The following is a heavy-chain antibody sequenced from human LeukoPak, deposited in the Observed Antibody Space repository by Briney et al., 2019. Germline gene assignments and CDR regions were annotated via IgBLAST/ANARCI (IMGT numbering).Heavy chain of an antibody. CDR2: ISSDGSSA. CDR3: VRLTFYEGRRDYPDH. J-gene: IGHJ4*02. D-gene: IGHD3-16*01. V-gene: IGHV3-74*01. CDR1: GFTFSSHR. Sequence: PGGSLRLSCGASGFTFSSHRMHWVRQAPGEAPAWVARISSDGSSAVYADSVRGRFTVSRDNAKSTLFLQMDSLRAEDTAVYYCVRLTFYEGRRDYPDHWGQGTLVNVSS.